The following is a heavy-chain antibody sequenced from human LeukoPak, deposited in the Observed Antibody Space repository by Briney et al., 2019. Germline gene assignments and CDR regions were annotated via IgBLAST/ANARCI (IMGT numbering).Heavy chain of an antibody. D-gene: IGHD5-18*01. CDR2: ISSSSSYI. V-gene: IGHV3-21*01. CDR3: ARDKSTLGGYSYGIDY. J-gene: IGHJ4*02. CDR1: GFTFSSYE. Sequence: GGSLRLSCAASGFTFSSYEMNWVRQAPGKGLEWVSSISSSSSYIYYADSVKGRFTISRDNAKNSLYLQMNSLRAEDTAVYYCARDKSTLGGYSYGIDYWGQGTLVTVSS.